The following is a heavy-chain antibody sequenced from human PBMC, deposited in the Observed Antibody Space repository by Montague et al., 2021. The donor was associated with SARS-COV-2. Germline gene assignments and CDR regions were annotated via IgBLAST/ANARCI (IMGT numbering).Heavy chain of an antibody. Sequence: SETLSLTCAVSGGSFSGYFWSWIRQPPGKGLEWIGEINHTGSTKHNPSLKSRVTISVDTSKNQFSLKVTSMTAADTAIYYCARLSDGVVPAPILGVGPFYSYYYMDVWGKGTTVTVSS. V-gene: IGHV4-34*01. CDR1: GGSFSGYF. D-gene: IGHD2-2*02. J-gene: IGHJ6*03. CDR3: ARLSDGVVPAPILGVGPFYSYYYMDV. CDR2: INHTGST.